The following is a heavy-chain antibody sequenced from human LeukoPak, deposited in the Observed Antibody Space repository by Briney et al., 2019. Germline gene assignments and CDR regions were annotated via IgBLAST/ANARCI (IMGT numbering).Heavy chain of an antibody. CDR2: ISKSSTYI. Sequence: GGSLRLSCVASGFTFRDYTMNWVRQAPGKGLEWVSAISKSSTYIKYADSVKGRFTVSRDNAKNSLYLQMNSLRAEDTAVYYCAREYSSSSGRSFDYWGQGTLVIVSS. D-gene: IGHD6-6*01. J-gene: IGHJ4*02. CDR3: AREYSSSSGRSFDY. V-gene: IGHV3-21*01. CDR1: GFTFRDYT.